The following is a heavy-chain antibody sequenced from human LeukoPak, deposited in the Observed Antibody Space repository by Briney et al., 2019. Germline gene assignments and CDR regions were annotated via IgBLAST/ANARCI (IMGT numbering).Heavy chain of an antibody. CDR1: GGTFSSYA. V-gene: IGHV1-2*02. D-gene: IGHD1-1*01. CDR2: INPNSGGT. J-gene: IGHJ6*03. CDR3: AREQRSWNYYYMDV. Sequence: ASVKVSCKASGGTFSSYAISWVRQAPGQGLEWMGWINPNSGGTNYAQKFQGRVTMTRDTSISTAYMELSRLRSDDTAVYYCAREQRSWNYYYMDVWGKGTTVTVSS.